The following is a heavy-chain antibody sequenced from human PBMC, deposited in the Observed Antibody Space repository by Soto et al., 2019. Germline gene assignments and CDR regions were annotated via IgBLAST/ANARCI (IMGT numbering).Heavy chain of an antibody. D-gene: IGHD4-17*01. CDR2: IYHSGST. CDR1: SGSISSSNW. Sequence: QVQLQESGPGLVKPSGTLSLTCAVSSGSISSSNWWSWVRQPPGKGLEWIGEIYHSGSTNYNPCLKSRVTISVDKSKNQFSLKLSSVTAADTAVYYCARAPNDYGDFIGAFDIWGQGTMVTVSS. V-gene: IGHV4-4*02. CDR3: ARAPNDYGDFIGAFDI. J-gene: IGHJ3*02.